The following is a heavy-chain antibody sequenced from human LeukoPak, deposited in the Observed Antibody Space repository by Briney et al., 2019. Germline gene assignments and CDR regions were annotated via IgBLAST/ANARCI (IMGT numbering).Heavy chain of an antibody. CDR3: ALTYYYDSSGYYYDY. J-gene: IGHJ4*02. V-gene: IGHV4-39*01. D-gene: IGHD3-22*01. CDR1: GGSISSSSYY. Sequence: PSETLSLTCTVSGGSISSSSYYWGWIRQPPGKGLEWIGSIYYSGSTYYNPSLKSRVTISVDTSKNQFSLKLSSVTPADTAVYYCALTYYYDSSGYYYDYWGQGTLVTVSS. CDR2: IYYSGST.